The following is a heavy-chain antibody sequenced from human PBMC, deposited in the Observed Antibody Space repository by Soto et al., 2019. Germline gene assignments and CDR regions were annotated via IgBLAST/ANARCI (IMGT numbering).Heavy chain of an antibody. D-gene: IGHD3-16*01. CDR1: GFTFSSYA. CDR3: ARVNGAVRRGMDV. CDR2: ISYDGSNK. V-gene: IGHV3-30-3*01. Sequence: GGSLRLSCAASGFTFSSYAMHWVRQAPGKGLEWVAVISYDGSNKYYADSVKGRFTISRDNSKNTLYLQMNSLRAEDTAVYYCARVNGAVRRGMDVWGQGTTVTVSS. J-gene: IGHJ6*02.